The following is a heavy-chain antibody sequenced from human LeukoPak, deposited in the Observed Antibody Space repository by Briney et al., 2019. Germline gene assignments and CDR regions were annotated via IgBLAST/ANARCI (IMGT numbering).Heavy chain of an antibody. J-gene: IGHJ3*02. CDR1: GSSFTSYW. D-gene: IGHD4-17*01. CDR2: IYPGDSDT. Sequence: GESLQISCQGSGSSFTSYWIGWVRQMPGKGLEWMGIIYPGDSDTRYSPSFQGQVTISADKSISTAYLQWSSLKASDTAMYYCASTQTTADAFDIWGQGTMVTVSS. CDR3: ASTQTTADAFDI. V-gene: IGHV5-51*01.